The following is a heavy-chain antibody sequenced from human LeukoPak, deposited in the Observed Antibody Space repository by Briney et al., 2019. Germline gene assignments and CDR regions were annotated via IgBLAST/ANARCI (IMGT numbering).Heavy chain of an antibody. CDR1: GGSISSYY. D-gene: IGHD6-19*01. V-gene: IGHV4-4*07. CDR2: IYTSGST. Sequence: SETLSLTCTVSGGSISSYYWSWIRQPAGKGLEWIGRIYTSGSTNYNPSLKSRVTMSVDTSKNQFSLKLSSVTAADTAVYYCARDRIAVAGVGFRYYYYYMDVWGKGTTVTISS. J-gene: IGHJ6*03. CDR3: ARDRIAVAGVGFRYYYYYMDV.